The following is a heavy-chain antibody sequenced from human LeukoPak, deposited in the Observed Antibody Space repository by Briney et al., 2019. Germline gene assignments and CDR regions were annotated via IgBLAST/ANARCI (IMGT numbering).Heavy chain of an antibody. CDR1: GYTFTGYY. CDR3: ARRYYDFWSGYYFGFDY. CDR2: INPNSGGT. V-gene: IGHV1-2*02. Sequence: GASVKVSCKASGYTFTGYYMHWVRQAPGQGLEWMGWINPNSGGTNYAQKFQGRVTMTRDTSISTAYMELSRLRSDDTAVYYCARRYYDFWSGYYFGFDYWGQGTLVTVSS. J-gene: IGHJ4*02. D-gene: IGHD3-3*01.